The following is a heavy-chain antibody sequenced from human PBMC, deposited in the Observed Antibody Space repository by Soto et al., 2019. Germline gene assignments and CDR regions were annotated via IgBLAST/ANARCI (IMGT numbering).Heavy chain of an antibody. J-gene: IGHJ4*02. V-gene: IGHV4-4*07. CDR2: IFGSGET. CDR3: VREGDYSDNNGYPLFDY. D-gene: IGHD3-22*01. Sequence: QVQLQESGPGLLKPSETLSLTCTVSGASMRNYYWSGIRQPAGKGLEWIGRIFGSGETYYNPSLKSRVILSVDLSKSQFSLELTSVTAADTAVYFCVREGDYSDNNGYPLFDYWGQGTLVTVSP. CDR1: GASMRNYY.